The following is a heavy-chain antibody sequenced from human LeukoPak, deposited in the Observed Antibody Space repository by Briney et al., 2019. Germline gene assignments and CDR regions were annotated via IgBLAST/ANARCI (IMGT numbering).Heavy chain of an antibody. V-gene: IGHV4-34*01. J-gene: IGHJ5*02. Sequence: PSETLSLTCAVYGGSFSGYYWSWIRQPPGKGLEWIGEINHSGSTNYNPSLKSRVTISVDTSKNQFSLKLGSVTAADTAVYYCARGSAAALVPWGQGTLVTVSS. D-gene: IGHD6-13*01. CDR3: ARGSAAALVP. CDR2: INHSGST. CDR1: GGSFSGYY.